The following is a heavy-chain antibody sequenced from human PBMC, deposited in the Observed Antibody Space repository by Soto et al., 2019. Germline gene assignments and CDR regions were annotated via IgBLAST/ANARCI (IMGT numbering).Heavy chain of an antibody. D-gene: IGHD6-19*01. Sequence: SETLSLTCAVYGGSFSGYYWSWIRQPPGKGLEWIGEINHSGSTNYNPSLKSRVTISVDTSKNQFSLKLSSVTAADTAVYYCARESSGWQNFDYWGQGTLVTVSS. J-gene: IGHJ4*02. CDR2: INHSGST. V-gene: IGHV4-34*01. CDR1: GGSFSGYY. CDR3: ARESSGWQNFDY.